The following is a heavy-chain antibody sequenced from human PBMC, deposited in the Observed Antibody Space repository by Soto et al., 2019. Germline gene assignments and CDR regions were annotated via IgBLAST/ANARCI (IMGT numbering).Heavy chain of an antibody. CDR1: GYTFTSYG. D-gene: IGHD6-13*01. Sequence: GASVKVSCKASGYTFTSYGISWVRQAPGQGLEWIGWIIAYSGNTNYARKFQERVTITRDMSTSTAYMELSSLRSEDTAVYYCAADLTGPRSSSWSNVAWGQGTLVTVSS. CDR2: IIAYSGNT. CDR3: AADLTGPRSSSWSNVA. V-gene: IGHV1-18*01. J-gene: IGHJ5*02.